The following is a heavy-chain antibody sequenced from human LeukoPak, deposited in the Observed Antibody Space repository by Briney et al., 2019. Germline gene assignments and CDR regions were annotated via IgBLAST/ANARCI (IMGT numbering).Heavy chain of an antibody. Sequence: PGGSLSLSCVVSGFTFSNYVMTWVRQVPGKGLEWVSAISGSGGSTYYADSVKGRFTISRDNSKNTLYLQMSSLRGEDTATYYCAKRAFFFYGPGSYLDYWGQGILVTVSS. V-gene: IGHV3-23*01. CDR2: ISGSGGST. J-gene: IGHJ4*01. CDR3: AKRAFFFYGPGSYLDY. CDR1: GFTFSNYV. D-gene: IGHD3-10*01.